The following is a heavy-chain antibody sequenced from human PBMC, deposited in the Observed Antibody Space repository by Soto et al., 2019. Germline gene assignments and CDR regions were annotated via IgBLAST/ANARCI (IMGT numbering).Heavy chain of an antibody. V-gene: IGHV1-69*02. CDR2: IIPILGIA. D-gene: IGHD4-17*01. CDR1: GGTFSSYT. Sequence: QVQLVQSGAEVKKPGSSVKVSCKASGGTFSSYTISWVRQAPGQGLEWMGRIIPILGIANYAQKFQGRVTITADKSTSTAYMELSSLRSEDTAVYYCATGLVQTMTTVTTADYWGQGTLVTVSS. CDR3: ATGLVQTMTTVTTADY. J-gene: IGHJ4*02.